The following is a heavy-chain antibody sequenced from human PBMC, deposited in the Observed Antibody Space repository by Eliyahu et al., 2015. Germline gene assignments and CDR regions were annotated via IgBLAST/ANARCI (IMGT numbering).Heavy chain of an antibody. CDR2: ISGSGGSX. Sequence: EVXLLESGGGLVQXGGSLRLXCAAXGFTFSSYAXXWVRQAPGKGLEWVSAISGSGGSXXYADSVKGRFTISRDNSKNTLYLQMNSLRAEDTAVYYCAMPPYGDYSYFQHWGQGTLVTVSS. V-gene: IGHV3-23*01. J-gene: IGHJ1*01. CDR3: AMPPYGDYSYFQH. CDR1: GFTFSSYA. D-gene: IGHD4-17*01.